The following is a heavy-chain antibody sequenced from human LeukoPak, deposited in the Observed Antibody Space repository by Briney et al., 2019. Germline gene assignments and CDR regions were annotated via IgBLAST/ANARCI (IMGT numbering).Heavy chain of an antibody. J-gene: IGHJ4*02. V-gene: IGHV1-69*05. D-gene: IGHD1-1*01. CDR2: ITPIFGTA. Sequence: ASVTVSCKASGGTFSSYAISWVRQAPGQGLEWMGGITPIFGTANYAQKFQGRVTITTDESTSTAYMELSSLRSEDTAVYYCAGVTKDHLRYYFDYWGQGTLVTASS. CDR1: GGTFSSYA. CDR3: AGVTKDHLRYYFDY.